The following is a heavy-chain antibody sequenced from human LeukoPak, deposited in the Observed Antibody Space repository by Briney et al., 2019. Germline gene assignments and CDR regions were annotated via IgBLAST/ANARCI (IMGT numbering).Heavy chain of an antibody. CDR3: AREVSTGYCSGGSCSQGRGD. Sequence: ASVKVSCKASGGTFSSYAISWVRQAPGQGLEWMGRIIPILGMANYAQKFQGRVTITADKSTSTAYMELSSLRSEDTAVYYCAREVSTGYCSGGSCSQGRGDWGQGTLVTVSS. CDR1: GGTFSSYA. J-gene: IGHJ4*02. V-gene: IGHV1-69*04. D-gene: IGHD2-15*01. CDR2: IIPILGMA.